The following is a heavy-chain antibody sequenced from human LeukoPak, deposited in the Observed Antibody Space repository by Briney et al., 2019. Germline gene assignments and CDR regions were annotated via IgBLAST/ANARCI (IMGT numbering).Heavy chain of an antibody. V-gene: IGHV1-69*04. CDR2: IIPILGIA. J-gene: IGHJ6*02. Sequence: PVKVSCKASGGTFSSYAISWVRQAPGQGLEWMGRIIPILGIANYAQKFQGRVTITADKSTSTAYMELSSLRSEDTAVYYCAYSSSWYYYYGLDVWGQGTTVTVSS. D-gene: IGHD6-13*01. CDR1: GGTFSSYA. CDR3: AYSSSWYYYYGLDV.